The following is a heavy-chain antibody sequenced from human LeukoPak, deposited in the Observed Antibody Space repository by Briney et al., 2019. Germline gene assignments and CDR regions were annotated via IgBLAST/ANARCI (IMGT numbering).Heavy chain of an antibody. Sequence: SQTLSLTCAISGDSFSSNSATWNWIRQSPSRGLEWLGRTYYRSKWYNDSAVSVKSRIIINADTSKNQFSLQLNSVTPEDTAVYYCARGNPRYFDYWGQGTLVTVSS. V-gene: IGHV6-1*01. CDR1: GDSFSSNSAT. J-gene: IGHJ4*02. CDR3: ARGNPRYFDY. CDR2: TYYRSKWYN.